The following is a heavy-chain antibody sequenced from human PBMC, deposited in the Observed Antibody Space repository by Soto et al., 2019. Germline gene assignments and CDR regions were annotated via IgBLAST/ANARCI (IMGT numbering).Heavy chain of an antibody. CDR2: IWYDGSNK. CDR3: ARGAAEWLQSMGGDY. CDR1: GFTFSSYG. J-gene: IGHJ4*02. V-gene: IGHV3-33*01. Sequence: QVQLVESGGGVVQPGRSLRLSCAASGFTFSSYGMHWVRQAPGKGLEWVAVIWYDGSNKYYADSVKGRFTISRDNSKNTLYLQMNSLRAEDTAVYYCARGAAEWLQSMGGDYWGQGTLVTVSS. D-gene: IGHD5-12*01.